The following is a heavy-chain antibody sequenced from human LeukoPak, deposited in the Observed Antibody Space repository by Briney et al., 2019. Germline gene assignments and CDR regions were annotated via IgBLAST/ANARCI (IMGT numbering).Heavy chain of an antibody. J-gene: IGHJ6*02. CDR3: ARDQKGSGYYYYGMDV. D-gene: IGHD6-19*01. CDR1: GFTFSSYS. Sequence: GGSLRLSCAASGFTFSSYSMNWVRQAPGKGLEWVSYISSSSSTIYYADSVKGRFTISRDNAKNSLYLQMNSLRAEDTAVYYCARDQKGSGYYYYGMDVWSQGTTVTVSS. V-gene: IGHV3-48*01. CDR2: ISSSSSTI.